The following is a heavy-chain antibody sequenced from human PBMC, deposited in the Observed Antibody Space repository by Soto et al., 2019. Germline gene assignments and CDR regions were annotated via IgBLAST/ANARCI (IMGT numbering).Heavy chain of an antibody. CDR2: TYFRSKWYN. Sequence: SQTLSLTCAISGDSVSSNTASWYWIRQSPSRGLEWLGRTYFRSKWYNDYAVSVKSRIIINPDTSNNQFSLQLNSVTPEDTAVYFCAKGDNLGPKTGYAFDPWGQGIMVTVSS. CDR1: GDSVSSNTAS. CDR3: AKGDNLGPKTGYAFDP. J-gene: IGHJ5*02. V-gene: IGHV6-1*01. D-gene: IGHD5-12*01.